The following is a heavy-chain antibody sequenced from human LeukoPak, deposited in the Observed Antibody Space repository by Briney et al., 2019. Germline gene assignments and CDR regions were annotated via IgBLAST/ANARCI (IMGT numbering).Heavy chain of an antibody. J-gene: IGHJ4*02. CDR2: ISGSGGST. Sequence: GGSLRPSCAASGFTFSSYAMSWVRQAPGKGLEWVSAISGSGGSTYYADSVRGRFTISRDNSKNTLYLQMNSLRAEDTAVYYCAKMAAAGTIPYYFDYWGQGTLVTVSS. CDR1: GFTFSSYA. CDR3: AKMAAAGTIPYYFDY. V-gene: IGHV3-23*01. D-gene: IGHD6-13*01.